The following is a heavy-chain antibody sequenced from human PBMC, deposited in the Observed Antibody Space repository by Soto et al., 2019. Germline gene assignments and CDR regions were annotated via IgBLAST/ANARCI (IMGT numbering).Heavy chain of an antibody. V-gene: IGHV4-39*01. CDR1: GGSISSSSYY. CDR2: IYYSGST. CDR3: ARAWIQLLDY. J-gene: IGHJ4*02. D-gene: IGHD5-18*01. Sequence: SETLSLTCTVSGGSISSSSYYWGWIRQPPGKGLEWIGGIYYSGSTYYNPSLKSRVTISVDTSKNQFSLKLSSVTAADTAVYYCARAWIQLLDYWGQGTLVTVSS.